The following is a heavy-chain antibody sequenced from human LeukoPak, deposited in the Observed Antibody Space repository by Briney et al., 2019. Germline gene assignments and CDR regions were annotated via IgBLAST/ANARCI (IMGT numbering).Heavy chain of an antibody. V-gene: IGHV3-21*01. D-gene: IGHD3-10*01. Sequence: PGGSLRLSCAASGFTFSSYSMNWVRQAPGKGLEWVSSISSSSSYIYYADSVKGRFAISRDNAKNSLYLQMNSLRAEDTAVYYCARDRQSLLYDYWGQGTLVTVSS. CDR2: ISSSSSYI. J-gene: IGHJ4*02. CDR1: GFTFSSYS. CDR3: ARDRQSLLYDY.